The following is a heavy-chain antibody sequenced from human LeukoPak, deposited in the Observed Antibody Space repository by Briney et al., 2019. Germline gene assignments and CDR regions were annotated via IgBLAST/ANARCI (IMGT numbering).Heavy chain of an antibody. D-gene: IGHD3-22*01. Sequence: ASVKVSCEASGYTFTSYDINWVRQATGQGLEWMGWMNPNSGNTGYAQKFQGRVTMTRNTSISTAYMELGSLRSEDTAVYYCAFYYPEGAFDIWGQGTMVTVSS. CDR3: AFYYPEGAFDI. CDR2: MNPNSGNT. CDR1: GYTFTSYD. V-gene: IGHV1-8*01. J-gene: IGHJ3*02.